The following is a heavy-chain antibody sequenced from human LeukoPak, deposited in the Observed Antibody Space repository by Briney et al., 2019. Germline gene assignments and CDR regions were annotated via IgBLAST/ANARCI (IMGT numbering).Heavy chain of an antibody. Sequence: ASVTVSCTGSGYTFTDYYMHWVQQAPGKGLEWMGLVDAEDGETIYAEKLQGRVTITADTSTDTAYMELSSLRSEDTAVYYCATLPLVSITFDPWGQGTLVTVSS. V-gene: IGHV1-69-2*01. J-gene: IGHJ5*02. CDR2: VDAEDGET. D-gene: IGHD2-15*01. CDR1: GYTFTDYY. CDR3: ATLPLVSITFDP.